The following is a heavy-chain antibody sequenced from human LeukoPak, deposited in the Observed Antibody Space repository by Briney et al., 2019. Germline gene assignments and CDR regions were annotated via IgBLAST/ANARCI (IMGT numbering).Heavy chain of an antibody. V-gene: IGHV4-30-4*01. CDR1: GGSISSGDYY. Sequence: SETLSLTCTVSGGSISSGDYYWSWIRQPPGKGLEWIGYICYSGSTYYNPSLKSRVTISVDTSKNQFSLKLSSVTAADTAVYYCARVLYYGLGMDVWGQGTTVTVSS. CDR3: ARVLYYGLGMDV. J-gene: IGHJ6*02. CDR2: ICYSGST. D-gene: IGHD2-8*01.